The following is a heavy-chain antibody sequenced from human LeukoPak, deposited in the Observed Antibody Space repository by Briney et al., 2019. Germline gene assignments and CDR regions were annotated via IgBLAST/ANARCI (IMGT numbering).Heavy chain of an antibody. D-gene: IGHD3-22*01. CDR2: INPSGGST. CDR1: GYTFTSYY. CDR3: AREGYDSSGDVHFDY. V-gene: IGHV1-46*01. J-gene: IGHJ4*02. Sequence: ASVKVSCKASGYTFTSYYMHWVRQAPGQGLEWMGIINPSGGSTSYAQKFQGRVTMTRDTSTSAVYMELSSLRSEDTAVYYCAREGYDSSGDVHFDYWGQGTLVTVSS.